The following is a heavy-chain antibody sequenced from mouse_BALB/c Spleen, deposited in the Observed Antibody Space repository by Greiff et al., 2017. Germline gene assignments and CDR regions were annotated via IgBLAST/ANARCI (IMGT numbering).Heavy chain of an antibody. J-gene: IGHJ4*01. CDR1: GFTFSSFG. CDR3: ARWGYVSMDY. CDR2: ISSGSSTI. Sequence: DVHLVESGGGLVQPGGSRKLSCAASGFTFSSFGMHWVRQAPEKGLEWVAYISSGSSTIYYADTVKGRFTISRDNPKNTLFLQMTSLRSEDTAMYYCARWGYVSMDYWGQGTSVTVSS. V-gene: IGHV5-17*02. D-gene: IGHD2-2*01.